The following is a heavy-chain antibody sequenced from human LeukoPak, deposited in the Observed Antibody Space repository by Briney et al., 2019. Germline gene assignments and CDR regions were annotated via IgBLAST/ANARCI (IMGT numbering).Heavy chain of an antibody. CDR1: GFTFSSYG. D-gene: IGHD6-13*01. J-gene: IGHJ4*02. V-gene: IGHV3-30*02. CDR2: IWYDGSNK. Sequence: PGGSLRLSCAASGFTFSSYGMHWVRQAPGKGLEWVAVIWYDGSNKYYADSVKGRFTISRDNSKNTLYLQMNSLRAEDTAVYYCAKGGIAAAGTGLYYFDYWGQGTLVTVSS. CDR3: AKGGIAAAGTGLYYFDY.